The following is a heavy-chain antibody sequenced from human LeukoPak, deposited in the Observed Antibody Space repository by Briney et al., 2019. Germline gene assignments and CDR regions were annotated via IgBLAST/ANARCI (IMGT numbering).Heavy chain of an antibody. J-gene: IGHJ6*02. D-gene: IGHD4-17*01. CDR2: IYTSGST. CDR1: GGSXSSYY. Sequence: SLTCTVSGGSXSSYYWSWIRQPAGKGLEWIGRIYTSGSTNYNPSLKSRVTMSVDTSKNQFSLKLSSVTAADTAVYYCARGWSDYVNYYYYYGMDVWGQGTTVTVSS. V-gene: IGHV4-4*07. CDR3: ARGWSDYVNYYYYYGMDV.